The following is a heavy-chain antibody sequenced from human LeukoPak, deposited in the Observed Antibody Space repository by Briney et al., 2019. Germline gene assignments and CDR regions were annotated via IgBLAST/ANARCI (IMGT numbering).Heavy chain of an antibody. J-gene: IGHJ4*02. CDR1: GFTFSNYE. CDR3: AQIYTYGSSQFDY. D-gene: IGHD5-18*01. Sequence: PGGSLRLSCAASGFTFSNYEMNWARQAPGKGLEWVSYISSSGSTIYYADSVKGRFTISRDNAKNSLYLQMNSLRAEDTAVYYCAQIYTYGSSQFDYWGQGTLVTVSP. V-gene: IGHV3-48*03. CDR2: ISSSGSTI.